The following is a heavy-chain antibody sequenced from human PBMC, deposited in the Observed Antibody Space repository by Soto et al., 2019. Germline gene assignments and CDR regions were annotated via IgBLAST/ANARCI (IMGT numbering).Heavy chain of an antibody. CDR3: ARARYQLLHPYYYGMDV. CDR2: IHYSGST. V-gene: IGHV4-59*01. CDR1: GGSISSYY. Sequence: QVQLQESGPGLVKPSETLSLTCTVSGGSISSYYWSWIRQSPGKGLEWIGYIHYSGSTKSNPSLKSRVTISVDTSRNQVSLKFSSVTAADSAVYFCARARYQLLHPYYYGMDVWGQGTTVTVSS. D-gene: IGHD2-2*01. J-gene: IGHJ6*02.